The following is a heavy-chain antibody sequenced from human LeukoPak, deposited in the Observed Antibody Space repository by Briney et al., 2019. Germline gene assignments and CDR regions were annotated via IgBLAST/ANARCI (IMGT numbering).Heavy chain of an antibody. Sequence: PGGSLRLPCAASGFSISNYAMSWVRQAPGKGLEWVSSISDSSLSTYYTDSVQGRFTVSRDTSKNTLYLQMNGLTAEDAAIYFCAKARTVAAFYFDYWGQGTLVTVSS. J-gene: IGHJ4*02. CDR3: AKARTVAAFYFDY. V-gene: IGHV3-23*01. D-gene: IGHD6-19*01. CDR1: GFSISNYA. CDR2: ISDSSLST.